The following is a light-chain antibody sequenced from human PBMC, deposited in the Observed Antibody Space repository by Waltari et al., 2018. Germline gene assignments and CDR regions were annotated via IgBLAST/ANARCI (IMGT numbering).Light chain of an antibody. CDR2: KDS. J-gene: IGLJ2*01. CDR3: QSADSSGTYPDVV. V-gene: IGLV3-25*03. Sequence: SYELTQPPSVSVSPGQTARITCSGDALPKQYAYWYQQKPGQAPVLVIYKDSERPSGIPERFPGSSSGTTVTLTISGVQAEDEADYYCQSADSSGTYPDVVFGGGTKLTVL. CDR1: ALPKQY.